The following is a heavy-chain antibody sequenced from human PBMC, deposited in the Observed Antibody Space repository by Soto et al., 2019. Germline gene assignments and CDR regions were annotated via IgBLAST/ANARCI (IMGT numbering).Heavy chain of an antibody. CDR1: GFTFSSYG. V-gene: IGHV3-30*18. Sequence: GGSLRLSCAASGFTFSSYGMHWVRQAPGKGLEWVAVISYDGSNKYYADSVKGRFTISRDNSKNTLYLQMNSLRAEETAVYYCEKDPLGGQQLAPEGDWFDPWGQGTMVTVSS. CDR2: ISYDGSNK. J-gene: IGHJ5*02. CDR3: EKDPLGGQQLAPEGDWFDP. D-gene: IGHD6-13*01.